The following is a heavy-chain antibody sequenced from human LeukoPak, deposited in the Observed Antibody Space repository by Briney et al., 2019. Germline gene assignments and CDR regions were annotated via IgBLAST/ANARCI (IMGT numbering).Heavy chain of an antibody. CDR1: GFTFSSYA. V-gene: IGHV3-23*01. CDR2: ISGSGGST. D-gene: IGHD2-15*01. J-gene: IGHJ6*02. CDR3: ARDRYCSGGSCYSFYYGMDV. Sequence: GGSLRLSCAASGFTFSSYAMNWVRQAPGKGLEWVSSISGSGGSTYYADSVKGRFTISRDNAKNSLYLQMNSLRAEDTAVYYCARDRYCSGGSCYSFYYGMDVWGQGTTVTVSS.